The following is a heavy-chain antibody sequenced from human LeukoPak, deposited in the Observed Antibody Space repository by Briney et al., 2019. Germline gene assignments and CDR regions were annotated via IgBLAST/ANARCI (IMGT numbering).Heavy chain of an antibody. CDR2: IYYSGST. D-gene: IGHD3-16*01. CDR3: ARDRYPGGLVPGWFDP. J-gene: IGHJ5*02. Sequence: SETLSLTCAVYGGSFSGYYWSWIRQPPGKGLEWIGYIYYSGSTNYNPSLKSRVTTSVDTSKNQFSLKLSSVTAADTAVYYCARDRYPGGLVPGWFDPWGQGTLVTVSS. V-gene: IGHV4-59*01. CDR1: GGSFSGYY.